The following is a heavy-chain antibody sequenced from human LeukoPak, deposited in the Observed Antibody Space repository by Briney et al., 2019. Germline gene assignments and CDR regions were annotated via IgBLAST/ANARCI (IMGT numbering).Heavy chain of an antibody. CDR1: GFTFSSFW. D-gene: IGHD5-12*01. CDR3: ARVRATFSPHFDN. J-gene: IGHJ4*02. Sequence: PGGSPRLSCAASGFTFSSFWMHWVRRAPGKGLMWVSRVNSDGSITNYADSVKGRFTISRDNAKNTLYLQMNSLRAEDTAVYYCARVRATFSPHFDNWGQGTLVTVSS. CDR2: VNSDGSIT. V-gene: IGHV3-74*01.